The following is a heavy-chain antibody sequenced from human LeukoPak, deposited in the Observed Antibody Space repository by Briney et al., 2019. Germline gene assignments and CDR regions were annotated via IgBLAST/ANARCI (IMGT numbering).Heavy chain of an antibody. CDR1: GGSFSGYY. CDR3: ARKSIVTAGRKPYDF. J-gene: IGHJ4*02. D-gene: IGHD6-13*01. Sequence: SETLSLTCAVYGGSFSGYYWSWIRQPPGKGLEWIGEIDHSGRTNSNASLKSRVTTSVDMSKDQFSLRLSSVTAADTAVYYCARKSIVTAGRKPYDFWDQGTLVTVSP. V-gene: IGHV4-34*01. CDR2: IDHSGRT.